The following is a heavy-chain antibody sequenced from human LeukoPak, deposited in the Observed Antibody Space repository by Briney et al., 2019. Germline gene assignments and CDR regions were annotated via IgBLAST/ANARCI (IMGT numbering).Heavy chain of an antibody. J-gene: IGHJ4*02. V-gene: IGHV3-11*06. Sequence: GGSLRLSCAASGFTFSSYEMNWIRQAPGKGLEWVSYISSSSSYTNYADSVKGRFTISRDNAKNSLYLQMNSLRAEDTAVYYCARDGVAGITRDYFDYWGQGTLVTVSS. CDR1: GFTFSSYE. CDR2: ISSSSSYT. CDR3: ARDGVAGITRDYFDY. D-gene: IGHD2-21*01.